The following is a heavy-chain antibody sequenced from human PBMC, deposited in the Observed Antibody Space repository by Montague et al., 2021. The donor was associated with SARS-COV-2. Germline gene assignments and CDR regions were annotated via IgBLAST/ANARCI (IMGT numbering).Heavy chain of an antibody. D-gene: IGHD2-21*01. CDR1: GGSVNSGNYY. J-gene: IGHJ6*02. V-gene: IGHV4-61*02. Sequence: TLSLTCTVSGGSVNSGNYYWSWIRQPAGKRLEWMGRISTSGNTNYNPSLKSRLSILVDPSKNQFSLNLRSVTAADAAVYYCARDTEVEIRTYSYYKMDVWGLGTTVTVSS. CDR2: ISTSGNT. CDR3: ARDTEVEIRTYSYYKMDV.